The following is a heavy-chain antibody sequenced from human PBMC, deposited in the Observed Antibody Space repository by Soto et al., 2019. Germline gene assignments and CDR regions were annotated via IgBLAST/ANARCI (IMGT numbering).Heavy chain of an antibody. V-gene: IGHV3-23*01. J-gene: IGHJ4*02. CDR1: GFTFRSYS. D-gene: IGHD2-15*01. Sequence: PGGSLILSCAASGFTFRSYSMSWVRQAPGKGLEWVSTISSGDITYYADSVKGRFTISRDISKYTLYLQMKSLRSEDTAVYHCAKGFCIGSSCYSSNRIEHWGQGT. CDR3: AKGFCIGSSCYSSNRIEH. CDR2: ISSGDIT.